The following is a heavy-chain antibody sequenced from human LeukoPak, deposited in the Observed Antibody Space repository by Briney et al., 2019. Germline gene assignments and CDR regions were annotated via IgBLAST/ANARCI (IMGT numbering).Heavy chain of an antibody. J-gene: IGHJ5*02. CDR1: GGSISSYY. CDR2: IYTSGST. Sequence: SETLSLTCTVSGGSISSYYWSWIRQPPGKGLEWIGYIYTSGSTNYNPSLKSRVTISVDTSKNQFSLKLSSVTAADTAVYYCARFYCSSTSCRMNWFDPWGQGNLVTVSP. CDR3: ARFYCSSTSCRMNWFDP. V-gene: IGHV4-4*09. D-gene: IGHD2-2*01.